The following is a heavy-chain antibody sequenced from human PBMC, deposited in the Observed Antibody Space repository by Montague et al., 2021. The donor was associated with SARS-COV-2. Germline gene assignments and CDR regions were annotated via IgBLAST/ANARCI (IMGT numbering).Heavy chain of an antibody. Sequence: CAISGDSVSSNIATWNWIRQSPSRGLEWLGRTYYRSKWYNDYAESVKSRITIDPDTSKHQFSLHLNSVTPEDTAVYYCARISAGSKYYFDFWGQGTLVTVSS. V-gene: IGHV6-1*01. CDR2: TYYRSKWYN. CDR3: ARISAGSKYYFDF. J-gene: IGHJ4*02. CDR1: GDSVSSNIAT. D-gene: IGHD6-13*01.